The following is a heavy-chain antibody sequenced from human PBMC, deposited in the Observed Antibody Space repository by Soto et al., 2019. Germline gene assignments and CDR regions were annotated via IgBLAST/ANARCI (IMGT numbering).Heavy chain of an antibody. CDR2: ISAYNGNT. CDR1: AYTFTSNG. Sequence: ASVKVSCKASAYTFTSNGISWVRQAPGPGLERMGWISAYNGNTNYAQKLQGRVTMTTDTSTSTAYKELRRLRSDDTAEYYRATGPMSDIVVVPGYMNGWGKGTRVT. D-gene: IGHD2-2*01. V-gene: IGHV1-18*01. J-gene: IGHJ6*03. CDR3: ATGPMSDIVVVPGYMNG.